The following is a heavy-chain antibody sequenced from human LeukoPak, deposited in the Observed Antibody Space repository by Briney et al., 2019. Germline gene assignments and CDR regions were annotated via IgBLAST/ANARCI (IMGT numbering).Heavy chain of an antibody. CDR1: GFTFSDYY. Sequence: GGSLRLSCAASGFTFSDYYMSWIRQAPGKGLEGVSYISSSGSTIYYADSVKGRFTISRDNAKNSLYLQMNSLRAEDTAVYYCARDGYDYVWGSYRPVDYWGQGTLVTVSS. V-gene: IGHV3-11*01. CDR2: ISSSGSTI. D-gene: IGHD3-16*02. J-gene: IGHJ4*02. CDR3: ARDGYDYVWGSYRPVDY.